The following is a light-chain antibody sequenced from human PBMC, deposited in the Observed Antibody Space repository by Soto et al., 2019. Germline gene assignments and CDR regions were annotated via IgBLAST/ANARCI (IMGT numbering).Light chain of an antibody. V-gene: IGLV2-23*01. CDR3: CSYLGSSTV. CDR1: SGDVGNYNL. Sequence: QSAVTQPACVSGSPGQSITISCTGVSGDVGNYNLVSWYQQHPAKAPKLIIYEDDKRPSGVSNRFSGSKSGDTASLTISGLQSEDEAAYYCCSYLGSSTVFGGGTQLTVL. J-gene: IGLJ7*01. CDR2: EDD.